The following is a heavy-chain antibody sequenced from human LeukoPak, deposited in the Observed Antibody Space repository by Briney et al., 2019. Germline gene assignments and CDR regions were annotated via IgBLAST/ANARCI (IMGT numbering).Heavy chain of an antibody. D-gene: IGHD3-22*01. CDR2: ISSSSSYI. V-gene: IGHV3-21*01. J-gene: IGHJ4*02. CDR3: ARDHYYDSSKGWIDY. CDR1: AFTFSTYR. Sequence: GGSLRLSCAVSAFTFSTYRMTCVRQAPGKGREWVSSISSSSSYIYYADSAKGRFTISRDNAKNSLHLQMNSLRAEDTAVYYCARDHYYDSSKGWIDYWGQGTLVAVSS.